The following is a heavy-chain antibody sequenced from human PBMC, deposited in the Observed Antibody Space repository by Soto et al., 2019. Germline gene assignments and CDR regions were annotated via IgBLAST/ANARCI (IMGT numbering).Heavy chain of an antibody. CDR1: GYTFISYA. D-gene: IGHD6-13*01. V-gene: IGHV1-3*04. CDR2: INTANDNT. CDR3: ARGSSCADIDY. J-gene: IGHJ4*02. Sequence: QVQLVQSGAEVKKPGASVKVSCKASGYTFISYAIHWVRQAPGQRLEWMGWINTANDNTNYSQKFQGRVTITRDTSASPVYMELSSLRSEDTAVYYCARGSSCADIDYWGQGTLVTVSS.